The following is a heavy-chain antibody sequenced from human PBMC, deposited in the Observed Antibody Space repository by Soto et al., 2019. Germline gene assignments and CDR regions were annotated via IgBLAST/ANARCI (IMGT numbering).Heavy chain of an antibody. J-gene: IGHJ3*02. CDR1: GDSVSSNSAA. D-gene: IGHD6-13*01. V-gene: IGHV6-1*01. Sequence: SQTLSLTCAISGDSVSSNSAAWNWIRQSPSRGLEWLGRTYYRSKWYNDYAVSVKSRITINPDTSKNQFSLQLNSVTPEDTAVYYCASQGFLAADDPDAFDIWGQGTMVTVSS. CDR2: TYYRSKWYN. CDR3: ASQGFLAADDPDAFDI.